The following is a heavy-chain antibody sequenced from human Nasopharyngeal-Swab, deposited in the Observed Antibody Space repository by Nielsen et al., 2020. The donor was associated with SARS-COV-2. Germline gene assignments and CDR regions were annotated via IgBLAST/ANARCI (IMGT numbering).Heavy chain of an antibody. CDR3: ARWDYSNYDLDY. V-gene: IGHV3-21*01. CDR2: ISSSSSYI. D-gene: IGHD4-11*01. Sequence: GGSLRLSCPASGFTFSSYSMNWVRPAPGKGLEWVSSISSSSSYIYYADSVKGRFTISRDNAKNSLYLQMNSLRAEDTAVYYCARWDYSNYDLDYWGQGTLVTVSS. CDR1: GFTFSSYS. J-gene: IGHJ4*02.